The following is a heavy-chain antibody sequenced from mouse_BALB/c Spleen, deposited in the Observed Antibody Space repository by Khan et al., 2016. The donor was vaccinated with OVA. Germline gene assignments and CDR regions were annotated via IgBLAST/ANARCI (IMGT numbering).Heavy chain of an antibody. Sequence: EVELVESGGGLVQPGGSRKLSCAASGFTFSSFGIHWVRQAPKKGLEWVAYISSGSSTIYYVDTVKGRFTISSDIPKNTLFMQMTRLRSEDTAMYYCARTRGNFHWYFDVWGAGTSVTVSS. V-gene: IGHV5-17*02. D-gene: IGHD2-1*01. J-gene: IGHJ1*01. CDR1: GFTFSSFG. CDR2: ISSGSSTI. CDR3: ARTRGNFHWYFDV.